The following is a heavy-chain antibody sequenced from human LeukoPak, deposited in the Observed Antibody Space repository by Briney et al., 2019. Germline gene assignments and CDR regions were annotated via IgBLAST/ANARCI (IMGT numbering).Heavy chain of an antibody. CDR2: IWNDGSNK. CDR3: AGPVRGIIDYGMDV. Sequence: TGGSLRLSCAASGFMFSTYGMHWVRQAPGKGLEWVAVIWNDGSNKYHADSVKGRFTISRDNSKNTLYLQMNSLRAEDTAVYYCAGPVRGIIDYGMDVRGKGTTVTVSS. CDR1: GFMFSTYG. V-gene: IGHV3-33*01. D-gene: IGHD3-10*02. J-gene: IGHJ6*04.